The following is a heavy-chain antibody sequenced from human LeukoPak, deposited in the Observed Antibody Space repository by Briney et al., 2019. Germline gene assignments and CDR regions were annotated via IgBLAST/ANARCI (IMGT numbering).Heavy chain of an antibody. Sequence: SETLSLTCAVYGGSFSGYYWSWIRQPPGKGLEWTGEINHSGSTNYNPSLKSRVTISVDTSKNQFSLKLSSVTAADTAVYYCARGVFRAYDSSGYPLNWIDPWGQGTLVTVSS. CDR2: INHSGST. V-gene: IGHV4-34*01. D-gene: IGHD3-22*01. CDR1: GGSFSGYY. J-gene: IGHJ5*02. CDR3: ARGVFRAYDSSGYPLNWIDP.